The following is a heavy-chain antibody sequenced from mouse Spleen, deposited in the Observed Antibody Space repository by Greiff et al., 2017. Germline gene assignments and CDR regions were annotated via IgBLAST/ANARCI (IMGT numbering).Heavy chain of an antibody. CDR1: GYTFTNYW. V-gene: IGHV1-63*02. CDR3: ARRDDGYYFSWFAY. J-gene: IGHJ3*01. CDR2: IYPGGGYT. D-gene: IGHD2-3*01. Sequence: VQLQQSGAELVRPGTSVKISCKASGYTFTNYWLGWVKQRPGHGLEWIGDIYPGGGYTNYNEKFKGKATLTADTSSSTAYMQLSSLTSEDSAVYFCARRDDGYYFSWFAYWGQGTLVTVSA.